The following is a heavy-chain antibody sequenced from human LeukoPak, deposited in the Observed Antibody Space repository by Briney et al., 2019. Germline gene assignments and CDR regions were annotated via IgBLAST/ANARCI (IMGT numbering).Heavy chain of an antibody. CDR2: LSDSGVNT. CDR3: AKDGGYNNLFDL. V-gene: IGHV3-23*01. D-gene: IGHD1-14*01. Sequence: GGSLRLSCAASGFTFGDYGMGWVRQAPRQGLEWVSTLSDSGVNTHYADSVKGRFTISRDNSKSTLYLQMNSLRVEDTAVYYCAKDGGYNNLFDLWGQGTLVSVSS. CDR1: GFTFGDYG. J-gene: IGHJ4*02.